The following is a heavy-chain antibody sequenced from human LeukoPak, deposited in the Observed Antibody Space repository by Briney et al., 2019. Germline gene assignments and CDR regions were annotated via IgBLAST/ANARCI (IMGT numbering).Heavy chain of an antibody. CDR1: GYSFTSYW. D-gene: IGHD6-6*01. CDR3: ARQLANYYYYYGKDV. V-gene: IGHV5-51*01. Sequence: GESLKISCKGSGYSFTSYWIGWVRQMPGKGLEWMGIIYPGDSDTRYSPSFQGQVTFSVDKSISTAYLQWSSLKASDTAMYYCARQLANYYYYYGKDVWGQGTTVTVSS. CDR2: IYPGDSDT. J-gene: IGHJ6*02.